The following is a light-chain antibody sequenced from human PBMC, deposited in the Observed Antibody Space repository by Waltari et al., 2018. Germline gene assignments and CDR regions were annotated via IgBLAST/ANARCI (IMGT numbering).Light chain of an antibody. V-gene: IGKV3D-15*01. Sequence: EIVMTQSPATLSVSQGERATLSCRASQKIYFNLAWYQQRPGQAPRVLVDGASTRYTGIPARFSGSGSGTEFTLTISNLQSEDFAFYFCQQYNAWPLTFGGGTKVEVK. J-gene: IGKJ4*01. CDR3: QQYNAWPLT. CDR1: QKIYFN. CDR2: GAS.